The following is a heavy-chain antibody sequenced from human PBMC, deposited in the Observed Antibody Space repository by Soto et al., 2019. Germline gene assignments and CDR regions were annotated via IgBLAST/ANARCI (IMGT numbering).Heavy chain of an antibody. CDR2: IHYSGST. CDR3: ARDFDADSRTDFDY. CDR1: GGSISNYY. D-gene: IGHD4-17*01. Sequence: SETLSLTCTVSGGSISNYYWSWIRQPPGKGLEWIGYIHYSGSTNYSPSLKSRVTISVDTSKNQFSLKLSSVTAADTALYFCARDFDADSRTDFDYWGQGTLVTVSS. V-gene: IGHV4-59*01. J-gene: IGHJ4*02.